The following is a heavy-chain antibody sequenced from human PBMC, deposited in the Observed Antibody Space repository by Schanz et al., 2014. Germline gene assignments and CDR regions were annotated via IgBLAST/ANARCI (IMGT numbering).Heavy chain of an antibody. V-gene: IGHV3-66*01. CDR1: GFTVDSNY. D-gene: IGHD3-10*01. CDR2: IYPDGST. Sequence: DVQVVESGGDLVQPGGSLRLSCAASGFTVDSNYMSWVRQAPGKGLEWVSIIYPDGSTNYGDSRKVRFTVSRDEWKNTLYLQMNSLRGEDSAVYYCARPSGSYFWAFDIWGQGTMVTVSS. CDR3: ARPSGSYFWAFDI. J-gene: IGHJ3*02.